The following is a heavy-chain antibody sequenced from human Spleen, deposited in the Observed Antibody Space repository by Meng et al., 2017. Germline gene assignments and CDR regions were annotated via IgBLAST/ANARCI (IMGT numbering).Heavy chain of an antibody. CDR2: INPNSGGT. J-gene: IGHJ3*02. Sequence: ASVKVSCKTSGYTFTDYYLHWVRQAPGQGLEWTGRINPNSGGTNSAQTFQGRITMTRDTSISTAYMELSSLRSDDTAVYYCARDRYSSSGDAFDIWGQGTMVTVSS. CDR1: GYTFTDYY. CDR3: ARDRYSSSGDAFDI. D-gene: IGHD6-13*01. V-gene: IGHV1-2*06.